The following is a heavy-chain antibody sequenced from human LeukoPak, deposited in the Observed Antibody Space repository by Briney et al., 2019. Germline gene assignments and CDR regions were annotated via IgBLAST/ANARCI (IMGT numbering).Heavy chain of an antibody. CDR1: GFTFSSYA. J-gene: IGHJ4*02. D-gene: IGHD3-22*01. Sequence: GGSLRLSCAASGFTFSSYAMHWVRQAPGKGLEWVAVISYDGSNKYYADSVKGRFTISRDNSKNTLYLQMNSLRAEDTAVYYCARDLESIVVVIPFGYWGQGTLVTVSS. CDR2: ISYDGSNK. V-gene: IGHV3-30-3*01. CDR3: ARDLESIVVVIPFGY.